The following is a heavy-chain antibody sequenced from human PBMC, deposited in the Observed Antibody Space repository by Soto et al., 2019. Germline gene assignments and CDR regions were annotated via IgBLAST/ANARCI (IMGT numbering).Heavy chain of an antibody. J-gene: IGHJ4*02. Sequence: PSPTLSLTCAISGDSVSNKGATWNWVRLSPPRGLEWLGRTYYRSKWNDDYAISVKSRISINPDTSKNQFSLQLNSVTPEDTAVYYCARRPPAFNSGLDYWGQGTVVTVSS. V-gene: IGHV6-1*01. CDR1: GDSVSNKGAT. CDR2: TYYRSKWND. CDR3: ARRPPAFNSGLDY. D-gene: IGHD1-26*01.